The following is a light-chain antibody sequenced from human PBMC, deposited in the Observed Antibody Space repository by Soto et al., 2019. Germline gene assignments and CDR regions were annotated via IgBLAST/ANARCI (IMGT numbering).Light chain of an antibody. CDR3: QQYGRSPTT. CDR1: QSIRTD. CDR2: SAS. Sequence: EVVMTQSPATLSVSPGKRATLSCRASQSIRTDLAWYQQKPGQAPSLLIFSASTRATGVPARFSGSGSGTEFTLTISRLEPEDFAVYYCQQYGRSPTTFGQGTKVDIK. V-gene: IGKV3-15*01. J-gene: IGKJ1*01.